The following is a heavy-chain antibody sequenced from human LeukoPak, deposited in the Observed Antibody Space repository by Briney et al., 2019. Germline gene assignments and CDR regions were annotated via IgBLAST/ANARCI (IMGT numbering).Heavy chain of an antibody. CDR3: ARESRIVVATYATQGFDY. J-gene: IGHJ4*02. Sequence: ASVKVSCKASGYTFTSYGISWVRQDPGQGLEWMGWISAYNGNTNYAQKLQGRVTMTTDTSTSTAYMEPRSLRSDDTAVYYCARESRIVVATYATQGFDYWGQGTLVTVSS. V-gene: IGHV1-18*01. D-gene: IGHD2-21*01. CDR2: ISAYNGNT. CDR1: GYTFTSYG.